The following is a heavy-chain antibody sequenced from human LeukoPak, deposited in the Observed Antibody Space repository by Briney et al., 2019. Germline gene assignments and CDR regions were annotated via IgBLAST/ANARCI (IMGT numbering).Heavy chain of an antibody. D-gene: IGHD3-10*01. Sequence: PGGSLRLSCAASGFTFSNAWMSWVRQAPGKGLEWVSAISASGGSTYYADSVKGRFTISRDNSKNTLYLQMNSLRAEDTAVYYCAKVIWFGELFFDYWGQGTLVTVSS. CDR3: AKVIWFGELFFDY. V-gene: IGHV3-23*01. J-gene: IGHJ4*02. CDR2: ISASGGST. CDR1: GFTFSNAW.